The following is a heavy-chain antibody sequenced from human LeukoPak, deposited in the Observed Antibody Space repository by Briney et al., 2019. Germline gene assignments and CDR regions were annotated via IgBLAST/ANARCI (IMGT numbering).Heavy chain of an antibody. D-gene: IGHD3-22*01. J-gene: IGHJ3*02. CDR2: IKSKTDGGTT. V-gene: IGHV3-15*01. CDR1: GFTFSNAW. Sequence: GGSLRLSCAASGFTFSNAWMSWVRQAPGKGLEWVGRIKSKTDGGTTDYAAPVKGRFTISRDDSKNTLYLQMDSLKTEDTAVYYCTRDLLVIVADGRNDAFDIWGQGTMVTVSS. CDR3: TRDLLVIVADGRNDAFDI.